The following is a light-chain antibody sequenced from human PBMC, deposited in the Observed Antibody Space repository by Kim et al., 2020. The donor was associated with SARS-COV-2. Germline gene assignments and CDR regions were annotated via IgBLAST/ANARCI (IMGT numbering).Light chain of an antibody. CDR1: SGHSSYA. V-gene: IGLV4-69*01. CDR2: LNSDGSH. CDR3: QTWGTGIHVV. Sequence: SVKLTCTLSSGHSSYAIAWHQQQPEKGPRYLMKLNSDGSHSKGDGIPDRFSGSSSGAERYLTISSLQSEDEADYYCQTWGTGIHVVFGGGTKLTVL. J-gene: IGLJ2*01.